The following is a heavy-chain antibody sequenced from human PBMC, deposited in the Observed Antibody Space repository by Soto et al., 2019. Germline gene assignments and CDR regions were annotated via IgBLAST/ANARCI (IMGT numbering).Heavy chain of an antibody. CDR3: ASRDPGTSVDY. CDR2: IYRTGST. CDR1: GGSFTGSNW. V-gene: IGHV4-4*02. D-gene: IGHD1-7*01. Sequence: QVQLQESGPGLVKPSGTLSLTCAVSGGSFTGSNWWTWVRQPPGQGLEWIGEIYRTGSTNYNPSLKSRVTISLDKSENQFSLKVTSLTAADTAVYYCASRDPGTSVDYWGQGTLVTVSS. J-gene: IGHJ4*02.